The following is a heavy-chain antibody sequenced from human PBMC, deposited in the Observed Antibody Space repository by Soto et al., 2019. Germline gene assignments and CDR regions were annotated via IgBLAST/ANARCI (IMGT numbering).Heavy chain of an antibody. D-gene: IGHD5-18*01. Sequence: QVQLVQSGAEVKKPGSSVKVSCKASGGTFTSSTISWVRQAPGQGLEWMGGISPLFSTTTYAQKFLGRVTITADGSSGTAYMELNSLMSDDTAVYFGSGGDSSGGWYFDLWGRGTLVTVSS. CDR3: SGGDSSGGWYFDL. V-gene: IGHV1-69*01. CDR1: GGTFTSST. CDR2: ISPLFSTT. J-gene: IGHJ2*01.